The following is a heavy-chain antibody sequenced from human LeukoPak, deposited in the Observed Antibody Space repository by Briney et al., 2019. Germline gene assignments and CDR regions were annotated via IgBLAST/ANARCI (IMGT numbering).Heavy chain of an antibody. J-gene: IGHJ3*02. Sequence: PAGSLRLSCAASGLIVSSNYMSWVRQAPGKGLEWVSIIYSAGNTYYLDSVKGRFTISRDNSKNTLYLQMNSLRAEDTAVYYCARTIVGSSYDAFDIWGQGTMVIVS. CDR1: GLIVSSNY. V-gene: IGHV3-53*01. CDR2: IYSAGNT. D-gene: IGHD1-26*01. CDR3: ARTIVGSSYDAFDI.